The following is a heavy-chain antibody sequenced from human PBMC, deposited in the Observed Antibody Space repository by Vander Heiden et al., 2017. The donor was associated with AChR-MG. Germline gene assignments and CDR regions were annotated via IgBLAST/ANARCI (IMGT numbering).Heavy chain of an antibody. CDR2: IFYSGIS. V-gene: IGHV4-39*01. CDR3: ARTAIVYYYYYMDV. D-gene: IGHD3-22*01. Sequence: QLQLQESGPGLVKPSETLSLTCTVSGGSISRSTYYWGWIRQPPGKGLEWIGSIFYSGISYYNPSLKSRVTISVDTSKNQFSLRLSSVTAADTAVYYCARTAIVYYYYYMDVWGKGTTVTVS. J-gene: IGHJ6*03. CDR1: GGSISRSTYY.